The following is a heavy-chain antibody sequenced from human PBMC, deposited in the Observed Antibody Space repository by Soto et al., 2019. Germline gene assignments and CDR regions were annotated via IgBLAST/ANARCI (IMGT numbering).Heavy chain of an antibody. D-gene: IGHD3-22*01. CDR3: ARKNYHDSSGSNPGAFDI. Sequence: QVQLVESGGGVVQPGRSLRLSCAASGFTFSSYAMHWVRQAPGKGLEWVAFISYDGSSKSYGDSVKGRLTISRDNERNTLYLQMNSLREEDTAVYYCARKNYHDSSGSNPGAFDIWGQGTMVTVSS. CDR1: GFTFSSYA. J-gene: IGHJ3*02. CDR2: ISYDGSSK. V-gene: IGHV3-30-3*01.